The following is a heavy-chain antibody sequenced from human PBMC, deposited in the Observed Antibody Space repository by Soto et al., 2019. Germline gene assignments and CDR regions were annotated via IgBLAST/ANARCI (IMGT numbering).Heavy chain of an antibody. Sequence: EVQLVESGGGLVKPGGSLRLSCAASGFTFSSYSMNWVRQAPGKGLEWVSSISSSSSYIYYADSVKGRFTISRDKAKNSLYLQMNSLRAEDTAVYYCARPPTYYYDSSGYDAFDIWGQGTMVTVSS. CDR2: ISSSSSYI. CDR3: ARPPTYYYDSSGYDAFDI. J-gene: IGHJ3*02. V-gene: IGHV3-21*01. D-gene: IGHD3-22*01. CDR1: GFTFSSYS.